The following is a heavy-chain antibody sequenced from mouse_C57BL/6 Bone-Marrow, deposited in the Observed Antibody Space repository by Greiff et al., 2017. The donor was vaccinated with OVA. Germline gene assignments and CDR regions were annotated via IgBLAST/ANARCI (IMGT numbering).Heavy chain of an antibody. CDR1: GYTFTSYG. CDR3: ARSGAGYGNY. V-gene: IGHV1-81*01. D-gene: IGHD3-2*02. CDR2: IYPRSGNT. Sequence: VKLQESGAELARPGASVKLSCKASGYTFTSYGISWVKQRTGQGLEWIGEIYPRSGNTYYHEKFKGKATLTAYKSSSTAYMELRSLASEDSAVYFCARSGAGYGNYWGQGTTLTVAS. J-gene: IGHJ2*01.